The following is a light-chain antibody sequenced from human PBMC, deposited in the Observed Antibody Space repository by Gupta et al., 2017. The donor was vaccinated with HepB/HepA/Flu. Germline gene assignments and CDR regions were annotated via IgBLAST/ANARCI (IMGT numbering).Light chain of an antibody. J-gene: IGKJ4*01. CDR3: QKYAAYPLT. Sequence: IQMTQSPSTLSASVGDIVTINCRASQSLNDHSAWYQLKPGKAPKFLIYGTSTLEIGVPSRFIGSGSGTEFTRTISGLQPDDLASYYCQKYAAYPLTFGGGTKV. V-gene: IGKV1-5*03. CDR2: GTS. CDR1: QSLNDH.